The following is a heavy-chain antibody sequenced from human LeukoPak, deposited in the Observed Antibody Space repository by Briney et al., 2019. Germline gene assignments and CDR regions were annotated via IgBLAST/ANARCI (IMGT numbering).Heavy chain of an antibody. CDR1: GGSISSYY. J-gene: IGHJ6*02. Sequence: SETLSLTCAVYGGSISSYYWSWIRQPPGKGLEWIGYTYYSGSTNYNPSLKSRVTISVDTSKNQFSLKLSSVTAADTAVYYCARSPVITTLTYYYYYGMDVWGQGTTVTVSS. V-gene: IGHV4-59*08. CDR3: ARSPVITTLTYYYYYGMDV. CDR2: TYYSGST. D-gene: IGHD3-22*01.